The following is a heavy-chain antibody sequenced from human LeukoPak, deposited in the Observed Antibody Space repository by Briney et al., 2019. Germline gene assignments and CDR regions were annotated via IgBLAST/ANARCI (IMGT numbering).Heavy chain of an antibody. CDR1: GFTFSSYS. V-gene: IGHV3-21*05. J-gene: IGHJ4*02. D-gene: IGHD3-10*01. Sequence: GGSLRLSCAASGFTFSSYSMNWVRQAPGKGLEWISYISDTGGDKFYADPVKGRFIISRDNARNSVYMEMNDLIAEDTAFYYCARGENGSFDRWGQGTLVIVSS. CDR2: ISDTGGDK. CDR3: ARGENGSFDR.